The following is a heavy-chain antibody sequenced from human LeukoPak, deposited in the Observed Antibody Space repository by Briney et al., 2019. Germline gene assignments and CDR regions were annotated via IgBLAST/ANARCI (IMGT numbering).Heavy chain of an antibody. CDR3: ATTAPEGYSEY. CDR1: GGSIRSYY. CDR2: IYYTGST. J-gene: IGHJ4*02. Sequence: SETLSLTCAVSGGSIRSYYWSWIRQPPGKGLEWIVYIYYTGSTNYNPSLKSRLTISVDTSKNQFSLQLSSVTAADTAVYYCATTAPEGYSEYWGQGTLVTVSS. D-gene: IGHD5-24*01. V-gene: IGHV4-59*01.